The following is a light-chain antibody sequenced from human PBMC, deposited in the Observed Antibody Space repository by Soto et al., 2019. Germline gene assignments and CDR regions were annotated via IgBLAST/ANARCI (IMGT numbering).Light chain of an antibody. CDR1: TSNIGSHY. CDR2: RDG. CDR3: AVCDYSMPGWL. V-gene: IGLV1-47*01. Sequence: QSVLTQPPSASGTPGQRLTISCSGSTSNIGSHYVYWYQHLPGTAPKVLIVRDGQRPSGVPDRFFGSQSGTSASLAISGLRSEDEDQYYFAVCDYSMPGWLFGGGTTLTVL. J-gene: IGLJ3*02.